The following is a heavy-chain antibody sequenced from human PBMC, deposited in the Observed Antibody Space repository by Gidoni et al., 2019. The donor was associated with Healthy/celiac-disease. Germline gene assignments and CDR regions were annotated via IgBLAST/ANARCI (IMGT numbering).Heavy chain of an antibody. CDR3: AKRVDRGLAY. V-gene: IGHV3-23*01. Sequence: EVQLLESGEGLVQPGGSLRLSGAASGFTFSSYAMSWVRQAPGTGLEWVSAIRGSGGSPYYADSVKGRFTISRDNSKNTLYLQMNSLRAEDTAVYYCAKRVDRGLAYWGQGTLVSVSS. CDR2: IRGSGGSP. J-gene: IGHJ4*02. CDR1: GFTFSSYA.